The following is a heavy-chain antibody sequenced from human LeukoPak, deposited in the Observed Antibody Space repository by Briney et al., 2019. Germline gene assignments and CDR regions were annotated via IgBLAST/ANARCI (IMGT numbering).Heavy chain of an antibody. D-gene: IGHD6-25*01. CDR1: GGSISSYY. CDR2: IYYSGST. V-gene: IGHV4-59*01. J-gene: IGHJ4*02. Sequence: SETLSLTCTVSGGSISSYYWSWIRQPPGKGLEWFGYIYYSGSTNYNPSLKSRVTISLDTSKNQFSLKLSSVTAADTAVYYCARDRSLSSGKYYFDSWGQGTLVTVSS. CDR3: ARDRSLSSGKYYFDS.